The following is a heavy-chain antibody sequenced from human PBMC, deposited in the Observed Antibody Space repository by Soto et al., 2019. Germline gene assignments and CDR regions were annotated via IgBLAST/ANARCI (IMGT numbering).Heavy chain of an antibody. CDR2: IYHSVST. D-gene: IGHD2-8*01. CDR3: AKILVILGYTYGMEV. CDR1: GGSISSGGYS. V-gene: IGHV4-30-2*01. Sequence: LSLTCDVSGGSISSGGYSCSWILQPPGKGLEWIGNIYHSVSTYYNPSLKSRVTISVDTSKNQLSLNLSSVTAADTAVYYCAKILVILGYTYGMEVSGQGTPVTLSS. J-gene: IGHJ6*02.